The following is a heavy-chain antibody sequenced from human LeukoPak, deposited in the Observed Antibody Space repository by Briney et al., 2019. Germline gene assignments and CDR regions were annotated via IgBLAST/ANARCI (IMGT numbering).Heavy chain of an antibody. D-gene: IGHD6-6*01. Sequence: GGSLRLSCAASGFTFSDYYMSWIRQAPGKGLEWVSYINSSGSTIYYADSVKGRFTISRDNAKNSLYLQMNSLRAEDTAVYYCARVAYSSSSLYYYYYMDVWGKGTTVTVSS. V-gene: IGHV3-11*01. CDR2: INSSGSTI. J-gene: IGHJ6*03. CDR1: GFTFSDYY. CDR3: ARVAYSSSSLYYYYYMDV.